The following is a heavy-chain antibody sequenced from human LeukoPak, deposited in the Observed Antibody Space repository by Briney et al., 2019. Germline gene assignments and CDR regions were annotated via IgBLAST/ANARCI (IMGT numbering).Heavy chain of an antibody. CDR1: GLTLNNYW. Sequence: GGSLRLSCAASGLTLNNYWMHWVRQGPGKGLVWVSRINNDGSSRSYADSVKGRFTISRDNAKNTLYLQMNSLRAEDTAVYYCERGGRYYDSSVYDYGGQGTLVAVSS. CDR3: ERGGRYYDSSVYDY. J-gene: IGHJ4*02. D-gene: IGHD3-22*01. CDR2: INNDGSSR. V-gene: IGHV3-74*01.